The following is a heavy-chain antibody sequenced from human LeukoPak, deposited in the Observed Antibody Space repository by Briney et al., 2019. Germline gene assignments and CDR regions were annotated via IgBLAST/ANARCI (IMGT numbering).Heavy chain of an antibody. CDR3: AKDRGIVVVPAATETDAFDI. V-gene: IGHV3-23*01. D-gene: IGHD2-2*01. CDR1: GFTFSSYA. Sequence: GGSLRLSCAASGFTFSSYAMSWVRQAPGKGLEWVSAISGSGGSTYYADSVKGRFTISRDNSKNTLYLQMNSLRAEDTAVYYCAKDRGIVVVPAATETDAFDIWGQGTMVTVSS. CDR2: ISGSGGST. J-gene: IGHJ3*02.